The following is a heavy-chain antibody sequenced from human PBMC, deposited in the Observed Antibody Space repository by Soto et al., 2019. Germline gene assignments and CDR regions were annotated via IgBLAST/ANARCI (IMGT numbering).Heavy chain of an antibody. CDR1: GGSIGNSY. CDR2: IYYSGSS. J-gene: IGHJ4*02. Sequence: SETLSLTCTVSGGSIGNSYWSWIRQSPGKGLEWIGYIYYSGSSNYNPSLKSRVSISVDASKNQFSLKLSSVTAADTAVYYCARHSSSWPIFDYWGQGTLVTVSS. CDR3: ARHSSSWPIFDY. D-gene: IGHD6-13*01. V-gene: IGHV4-59*08.